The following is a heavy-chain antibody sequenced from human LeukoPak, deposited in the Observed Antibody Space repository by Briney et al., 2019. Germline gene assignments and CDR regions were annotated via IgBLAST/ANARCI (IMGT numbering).Heavy chain of an antibody. D-gene: IGHD5-12*01. J-gene: IGHJ4*02. CDR3: AKSYNGYESKPDY. V-gene: IGHV3-23*01. CDR1: GFTFSTYA. CDR2: ISNSGGRT. Sequence: GGSLRLSCAASGFTFSTYAMTWVRQAPGKGLEWVSSISNSGGRTFYTDSVKGRFTISRDNSKITLYLQMNSLRAEDTAVYYCAKSYNGYESKPDYWGQGTLVTVSS.